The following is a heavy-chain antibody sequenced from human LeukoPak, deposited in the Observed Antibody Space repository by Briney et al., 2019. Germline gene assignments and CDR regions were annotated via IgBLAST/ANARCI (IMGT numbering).Heavy chain of an antibody. CDR1: GFTFSDYY. J-gene: IGHJ4*02. CDR2: ISSSGSTI. CDR3: TTLEWLFDY. V-gene: IGHV3-11*01. D-gene: IGHD5-12*01. Sequence: PGGSLRLSCAASGFTFSDYYMSWIRQAPGKGLEWVSYISSSGSTIYYADSVKGRYTISRDNAKNSLYLQMNSLKTEDTAVYYCTTLEWLFDYWGQGTLVTVSS.